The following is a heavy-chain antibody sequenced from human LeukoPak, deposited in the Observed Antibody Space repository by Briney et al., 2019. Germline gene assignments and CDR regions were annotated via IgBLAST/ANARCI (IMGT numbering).Heavy chain of an antibody. CDR2: MNPNSGNT. D-gene: IGHD1-14*01. J-gene: IGHJ4*02. V-gene: IGHV1-8*01. CDR1: GYTFTSYD. CDR3: ASRSNSDGNAEDLDY. Sequence: ASVKVSCKASGYTFTSYDINWVRQATGQGLEWMGWMNPNSGNTGYAQKFQGRVTMTRDTSTSTVYMELSSLRSEDTAVYYCASRSNSDGNAEDLDYWGQGTLVTVSS.